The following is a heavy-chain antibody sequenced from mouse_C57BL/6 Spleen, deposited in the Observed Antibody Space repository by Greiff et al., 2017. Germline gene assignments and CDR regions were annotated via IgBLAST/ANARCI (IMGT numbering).Heavy chain of an antibody. CDR3: KLGRGYFDV. CDR2: INPGSGGT. J-gene: IGHJ1*03. V-gene: IGHV1-54*01. D-gene: IGHD4-1*01. CDR1: GYAFTNYL. Sequence: VKLKESGAELVRPGTSVKVSCKASGYAFTNYLIEWVKQRPGQGLEWIGVINPGSGGTNYNEKFKGKATLTADKSSSTAYMQLSSLTSEDSAVYFCKLGRGYFDVWGTGTTVTVSS.